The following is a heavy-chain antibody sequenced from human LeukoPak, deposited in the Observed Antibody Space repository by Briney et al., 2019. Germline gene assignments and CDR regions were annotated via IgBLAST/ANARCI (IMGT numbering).Heavy chain of an antibody. D-gene: IGHD1-26*01. CDR2: IGADGRST. Sequence: PGESLRLSCAASGFLIVNDVMTWVRQPPGKGLEWVSAIGADGRSTDYADSVKGRFTISRDNSKNTLYLQMSGLRAEDTALYYCARRVGGTPDYWGRGTLVTVSS. J-gene: IGHJ4*02. CDR1: GFLIVNDV. CDR3: ARRVGGTPDY. V-gene: IGHV3-23*01.